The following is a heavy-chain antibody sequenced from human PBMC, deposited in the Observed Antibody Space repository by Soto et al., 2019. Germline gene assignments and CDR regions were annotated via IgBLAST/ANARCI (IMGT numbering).Heavy chain of an antibody. V-gene: IGHV1-69*06. CDR1: GGTFSSYA. CDR2: IVPLFRTT. CDR3: ARGGYSSTWSNLLDRSGLDV. D-gene: IGHD6-13*01. J-gene: IGHJ6*02. Sequence: QVQLVQSGAEANKPGSSVKVSCKTSGGTFSSYAISWVRQAPGQGLEWMGGIVPLFRTTNYAQKFQGRVTITADTSTYTVYMELSGPRSGDTAVYYCARGGYSSTWSNLLDRSGLDVWGQGTTVTVSS.